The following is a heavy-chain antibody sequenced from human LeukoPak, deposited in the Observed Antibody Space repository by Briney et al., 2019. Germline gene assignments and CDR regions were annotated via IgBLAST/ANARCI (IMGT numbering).Heavy chain of an antibody. Sequence: SETLSLTCNVSGGSISSYYWAWIRQPPGKGLDWIGTIYYSGSTFYNPSLKSRLTISVDTSKNQFSLKLSSVTAADTAVYYCARGRRSVNYYGSGSYYGYWGQGTLVTVSS. D-gene: IGHD3-10*01. V-gene: IGHV4-39*01. CDR2: IYYSGST. CDR1: GGSISSYY. J-gene: IGHJ4*02. CDR3: ARGRRSVNYYGSGSYYGY.